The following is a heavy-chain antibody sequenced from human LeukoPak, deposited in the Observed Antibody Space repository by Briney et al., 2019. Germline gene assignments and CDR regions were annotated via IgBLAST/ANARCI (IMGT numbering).Heavy chain of an antibody. J-gene: IGHJ5*02. CDR3: ARKQQLLWFDP. CDR1: GYSFTSYW. CDR2: IYPGDSDT. Sequence: GESLKISCQGSGYSFTSYWIGWVRQMPGKGLEWMGIIYPGDSDTRYSPSFQGQVTISADKSISTAYLRWSSLTASDTAMYYCARKQQLLWFDPWGQGTLVTVSS. D-gene: IGHD6-13*01. V-gene: IGHV5-51*01.